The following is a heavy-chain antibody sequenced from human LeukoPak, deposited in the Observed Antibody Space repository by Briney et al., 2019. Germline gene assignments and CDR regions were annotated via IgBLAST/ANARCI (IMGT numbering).Heavy chain of an antibody. D-gene: IGHD3-22*01. Sequence: ASVKVSCKASGYTFTAYYMHWVRQAPGQGLEWMGWINPNSGGTNYAQKFQGRVTMTRDTSISTAYMELSGLRSDDTALYFCARDSSGYYHGYWRQGTLVTVSS. CDR3: ARDSSGYYHGY. J-gene: IGHJ4*02. V-gene: IGHV1-2*02. CDR2: INPNSGGT. CDR1: GYTFTAYY.